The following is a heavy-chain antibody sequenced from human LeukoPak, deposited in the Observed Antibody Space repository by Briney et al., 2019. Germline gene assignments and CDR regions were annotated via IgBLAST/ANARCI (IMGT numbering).Heavy chain of an antibody. V-gene: IGHV3-23*01. Sequence: GGSLRLSCAASGFTFNSYAMSWVRQAPGEGLEWGSGISVSGGNTHYADSVKGRFTISRDNSKNTLYLQMNSLRAEDTAVYHCAKGWGYCSGGTCYSYYYYGMDVWGQGTTVTVSS. J-gene: IGHJ6*02. CDR1: GFTFNSYA. D-gene: IGHD2-15*01. CDR2: ISVSGGNT. CDR3: AKGWGYCSGGTCYSYYYYGMDV.